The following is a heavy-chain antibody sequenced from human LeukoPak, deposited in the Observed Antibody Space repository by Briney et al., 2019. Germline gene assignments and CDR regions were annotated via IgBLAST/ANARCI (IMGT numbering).Heavy chain of an antibody. CDR2: IYTSGST. CDR1: GGSISNYH. J-gene: IGHJ4*02. D-gene: IGHD2-21*01. CDR3: ARVRSSDHWFDY. Sequence: PSETLSLTCTVSGGSISNYHWSWIRQPAGKELEWIGRIYTSGSTNYNPSLKSRVTMSVDTSKNQFSLKLTSVTAADTAVYYCARVRSSDHWFDYWGQGTLVTVSS. V-gene: IGHV4-4*07.